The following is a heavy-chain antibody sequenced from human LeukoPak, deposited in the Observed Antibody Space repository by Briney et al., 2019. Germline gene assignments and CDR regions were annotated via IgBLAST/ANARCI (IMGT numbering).Heavy chain of an antibody. J-gene: IGHJ3*02. D-gene: IGHD3-10*01. CDR2: INPNSGGT. Sequence: ASVKVSCKASGYTFTGYYMHWVRQAPGQGLEWMGWINPNSGGTNYAQKLQGRVTMTTDTSTSTAYMELRSLRSDDTAVYYCARVRSGRWYFDIWGQGTMVTVSS. CDR1: GYTFTGYY. V-gene: IGHV1-2*02. CDR3: ARVRSGRWYFDI.